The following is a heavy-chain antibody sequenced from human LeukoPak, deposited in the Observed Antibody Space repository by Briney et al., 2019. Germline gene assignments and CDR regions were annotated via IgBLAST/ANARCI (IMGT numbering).Heavy chain of an antibody. J-gene: IGHJ5*02. CDR1: GGSLNSPNYY. CDR2: IYYTGTT. Sequence: SETLSLTCIVSGGSLNSPNYYWGWIRQPPGQGLEWIGTIYYTGTTYYNPSLKSRLTISVDTSKNQFSLKLTSVTAADTAVYYCARHDYYGSLNWFDPWGQGTLITVSS. CDR3: ARHDYYGSLNWFDP. D-gene: IGHD3-10*01. V-gene: IGHV4-39*01.